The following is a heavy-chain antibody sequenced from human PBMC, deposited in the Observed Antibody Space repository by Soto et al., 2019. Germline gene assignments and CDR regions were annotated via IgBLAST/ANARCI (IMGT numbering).Heavy chain of an antibody. CDR1: GDSISGSPYF. CDR2: IFYDGYT. Sequence: QVQLQESGPGLVMPSETLSLTCTVSGDSISGSPYFWGWIRQPPGKRLEWIGSIFYDGYTLYTPSRKSRATLTVDTSKNKFSLKLTSVADADTAIYFCARLQAAVPHYWGQGILVTVSS. J-gene: IGHJ4*02. CDR3: ARLQAAVPHY. V-gene: IGHV4-39*01. D-gene: IGHD6-13*01.